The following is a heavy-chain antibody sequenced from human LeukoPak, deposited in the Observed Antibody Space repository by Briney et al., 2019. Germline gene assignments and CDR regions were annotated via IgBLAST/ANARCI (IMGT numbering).Heavy chain of an antibody. CDR1: RGTFSSYA. Sequence: SVKVSCKASRGTFSSYAISLVRQAPGPRLEWTGGIIPILGTANYQQKFHGKVTITADNSTSPAYMELSSLSSEDTAVYYCARDARAVAGPTLDYWGQGTLVTVSS. D-gene: IGHD6-19*01. CDR3: ARDARAVAGPTLDY. CDR2: IIPILGTA. J-gene: IGHJ4*02. V-gene: IGHV1-69*06.